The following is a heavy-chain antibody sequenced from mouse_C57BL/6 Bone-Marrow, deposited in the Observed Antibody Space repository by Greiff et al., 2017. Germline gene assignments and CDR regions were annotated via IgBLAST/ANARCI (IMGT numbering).Heavy chain of an antibody. J-gene: IGHJ2*01. CDR2: ISDGGSYT. CDR1: GFTFSSYA. Sequence: EVHLVESGGGLVKPGGSLKLSCAASGFTFSSYAMSWVRQTPEKRLEWVATISDGGSYTYYPDNVKGRFTISRDNAKNNRYLQMSHLKSEDTAMYYCARGLSDYWGQGTTLTVSS. V-gene: IGHV5-4*01. CDR3: ARGLSDY.